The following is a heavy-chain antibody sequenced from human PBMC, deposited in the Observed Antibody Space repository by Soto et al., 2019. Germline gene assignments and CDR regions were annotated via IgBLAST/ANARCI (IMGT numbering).Heavy chain of an antibody. V-gene: IGHV4-38-2*02. CDR2: IYHSGST. Sequence: SETLSLTCAVSGYSISSGYYWGWIRQPPGKGLEWIGSIYHSGSTYYNPSLKSRVTISVDTSKNQFSLKLSSMTAADTAVYYCAREGDYSNHRGRRWFDPWGQGTLVTVSS. CDR1: GYSISSGYY. J-gene: IGHJ5*02. CDR3: AREGDYSNHRGRRWFDP. D-gene: IGHD4-4*01.